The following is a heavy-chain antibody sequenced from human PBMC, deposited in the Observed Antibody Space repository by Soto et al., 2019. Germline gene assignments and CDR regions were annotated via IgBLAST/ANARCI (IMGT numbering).Heavy chain of an antibody. V-gene: IGHV4-39*01. D-gene: IGHD5-12*01. CDR1: GGSISSSSYY. J-gene: IGHJ4*02. CDR2: IYYNGNT. CDR3: LGYEHKGWSLVY. Sequence: QMPLQESGPGLVKPSGTLSLTCTVSGGSISSSSYYWGWIRQPPGKGLEWIGSIYYNGNTYYNMSLKSRGIMSVDTSNNQFSRKLSSVTAADTALYDCLGYEHKGWSLVYWGQGA.